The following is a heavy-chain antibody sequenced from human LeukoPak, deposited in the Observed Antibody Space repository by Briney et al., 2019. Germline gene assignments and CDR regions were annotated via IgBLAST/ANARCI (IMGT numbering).Heavy chain of an antibody. CDR3: AKDQGFYGSGSYKEYFQY. CDR1: GFTFSSFA. V-gene: IGHV3-23*01. Sequence: GGSLRLSCAASGFTFSSFAMNWVRQAPGKGLEWVSAISGSGGSTYYADSVKGRFTISRDNSKNTLYLQMNSLRAEDTAVYYCAKDQGFYGSGSYKEYFQYWGQGTLVTVSS. J-gene: IGHJ1*01. D-gene: IGHD3-10*01. CDR2: ISGSGGST.